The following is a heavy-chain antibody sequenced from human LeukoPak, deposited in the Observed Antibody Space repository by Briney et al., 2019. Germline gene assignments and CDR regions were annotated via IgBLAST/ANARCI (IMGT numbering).Heavy chain of an antibody. J-gene: IGHJ5*02. CDR1: GGSISSGSYY. Sequence: PSETLSLTCTVSGGSISSGSYYWSWIRQPAGKGLEWIGRIYTSGSTNYNPSLKSRVTISVDTSKNQFSLKLSSVTAADTAVYYCASGRYCRGGSCYPANWFDPCGQGILVTVSS. V-gene: IGHV4-61*02. CDR2: IYTSGST. CDR3: ASGRYCRGGSCYPANWFDP. D-gene: IGHD2-15*01.